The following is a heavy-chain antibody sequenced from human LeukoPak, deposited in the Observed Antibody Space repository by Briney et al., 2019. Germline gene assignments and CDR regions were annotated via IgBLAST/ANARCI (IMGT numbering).Heavy chain of an antibody. CDR2: ISGSGGST. D-gene: IGHD3-22*01. CDR3: AKGTTPYYYDSSGYYGWDFDY. Sequence: GGSLRLSCAASGFTFSSYAMSWVRQAPGKGLEWVSAISGSGGSTYYADSVKGRFTISRDNSKNTLYLQMNSLRAEDTAVYYCAKGTTPYYYDSSGYYGWDFDYWGQGTLVTVSS. CDR1: GFTFSSYA. V-gene: IGHV3-23*01. J-gene: IGHJ4*02.